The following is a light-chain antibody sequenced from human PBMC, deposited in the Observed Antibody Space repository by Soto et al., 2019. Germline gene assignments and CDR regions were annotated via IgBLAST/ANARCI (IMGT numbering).Light chain of an antibody. J-gene: IGKJ1*01. CDR2: DVS. CDR3: QQYGSSPET. Sequence: EIVLTQSPGTLSLSPGERATLSCRASQSVSNNYLAWYQQKPGQAPRLLIYDVSRRATGIPDRFSGSGSGTDFTLTVSRLEPEDFAVYYCQQYGSSPETFGQGTKVHIK. V-gene: IGKV3-20*01. CDR1: QSVSNNY.